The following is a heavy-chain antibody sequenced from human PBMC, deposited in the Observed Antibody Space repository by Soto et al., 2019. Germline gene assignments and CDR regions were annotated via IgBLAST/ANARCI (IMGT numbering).Heavy chain of an antibody. CDR1: GGSVSSTSYY. CDR3: ARGRIQLWLRLYYYYGMDV. D-gene: IGHD5-18*01. Sequence: SETLSLTCTVSGGSVSSTSYYWSWIRQPPGKGLEWIGYIYYSGSTYYNPSLKSRVTISVDTSKNQFSLKLSSVTAADTAVYYCARGRIQLWLRLYYYYGMDVWGQGTTVTVSS. J-gene: IGHJ6*02. V-gene: IGHV4-30-4*01. CDR2: IYYSGST.